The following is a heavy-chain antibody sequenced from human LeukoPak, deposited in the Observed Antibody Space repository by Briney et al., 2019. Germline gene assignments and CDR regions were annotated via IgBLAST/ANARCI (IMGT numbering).Heavy chain of an antibody. Sequence: PSETLSLTCTVSGGSISSYYWSWIRQPPGKGLEWIGEINHSGSTNYNPSLKSRVTISVDTSKNQFSLKLSSVTAADTAVYYCARGLLAGPDYWGQGTPVTVSS. CDR3: ARGLLAGPDY. V-gene: IGHV4-34*01. CDR1: GGSISSYY. J-gene: IGHJ4*02. D-gene: IGHD2-15*01. CDR2: INHSGST.